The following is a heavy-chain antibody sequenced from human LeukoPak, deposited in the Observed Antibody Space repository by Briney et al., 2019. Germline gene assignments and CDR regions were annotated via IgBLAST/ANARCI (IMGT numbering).Heavy chain of an antibody. CDR1: GFTFSSYA. CDR2: ISYDGSNK. J-gene: IGHJ4*02. D-gene: IGHD5-18*01. CDR3: ARDLAAMASPDY. Sequence: PGGSLRLSSAASGFTFSSYAMHWVRQAPGKGLEWVAVISYDGSNKYYADSVKGRFTISRDNSKNTLYLQMNSLRAEDTAVYYCARDLAAMASPDYWGQGTLVTVSS. V-gene: IGHV3-30-3*01.